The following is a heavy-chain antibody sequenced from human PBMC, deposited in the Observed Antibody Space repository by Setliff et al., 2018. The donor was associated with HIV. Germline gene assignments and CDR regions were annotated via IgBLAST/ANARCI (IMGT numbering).Heavy chain of an antibody. J-gene: IGHJ4*02. D-gene: IGHD6-13*01. V-gene: IGHV1-18*01. CDR3: ARGPPDSNWYLYLDC. CDR2: ISAYNGDI. CDR1: GGTFSSFA. Sequence: GASVKVSCKASGGTFSSFAIHWVRQAPGQGLEWMGWISAYNGDINYAQKFQGRVTMTRDTSTSTVYMELRSLRSDDTALYFCARGPPDSNWYLYLDCWGQGTLVTVSS.